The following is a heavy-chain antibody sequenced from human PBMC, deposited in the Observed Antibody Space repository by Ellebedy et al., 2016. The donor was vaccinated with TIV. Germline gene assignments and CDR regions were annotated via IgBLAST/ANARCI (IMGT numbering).Heavy chain of an antibody. CDR1: GFIFSDYV. CDR2: MAEYDGRT. Sequence: PGGSLRLSCAASGFIFSDYVMARVRQVPGKGLEWVSAMAEYDGRTLYADSVRGRFTISRDNSANILFLHMHSLRAEDTAIYYCTKRAENWGFFDYWGQGARVTVSS. CDR3: TKRAENWGFFDY. D-gene: IGHD7-27*01. J-gene: IGHJ4*02. V-gene: IGHV3-23*01.